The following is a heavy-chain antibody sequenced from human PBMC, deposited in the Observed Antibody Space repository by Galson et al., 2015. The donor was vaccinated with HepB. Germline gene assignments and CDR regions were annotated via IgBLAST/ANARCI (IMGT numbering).Heavy chain of an antibody. CDR1: GYSFTSYW. Sequence: QSGAEVKKPGESLKISCKGSGYSFTSYWIGWVRQTPGKGLEWMGIIYPGDSDTRYSPSFQGQVTISADKSISTAYLQWSSLKASDTAMYYCARLTDTGSLDYYYGMDVWGQGTTVTVSS. J-gene: IGHJ6*02. CDR3: ARLTDTGSLDYYYGMDV. V-gene: IGHV5-51*03. D-gene: IGHD5-18*01. CDR2: IYPGDSDT.